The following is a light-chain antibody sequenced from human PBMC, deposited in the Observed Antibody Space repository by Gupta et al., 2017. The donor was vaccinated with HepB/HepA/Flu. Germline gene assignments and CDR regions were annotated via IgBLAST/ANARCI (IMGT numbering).Light chain of an antibody. CDR1: QGINND. Sequence: DIQMTHSPSSLSASVGETVTITCRASQGINNDLAWFQQKPGEAPKSLIHGASSLQSGVPSRFSGSGFGTDFTLTISGLHPEDFATYYCHQYKSYPLTLGGGTKVEI. CDR3: HQYKSYPLT. V-gene: IGKV1-16*01. CDR2: GAS. J-gene: IGKJ4*01.